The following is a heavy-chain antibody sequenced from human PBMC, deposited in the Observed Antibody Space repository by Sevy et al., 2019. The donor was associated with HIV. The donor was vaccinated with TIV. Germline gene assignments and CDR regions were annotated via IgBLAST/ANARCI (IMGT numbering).Heavy chain of an antibody. J-gene: IGHJ4*02. CDR1: GFTFDDYA. V-gene: IGHV3-9*01. D-gene: IGHD6-19*01. CDR2: ISWHSANI. Sequence: GGSLRLSCAASGFTFDDYAMHWVRQAPGKGLEWVSGISWHSANIGYADSVKGRFTISRDNAKNSRYLQMNSLRAEDTALYYCAKAENRPYSSGWYDYWGQGTLVTVSS. CDR3: AKAENRPYSSGWYDY.